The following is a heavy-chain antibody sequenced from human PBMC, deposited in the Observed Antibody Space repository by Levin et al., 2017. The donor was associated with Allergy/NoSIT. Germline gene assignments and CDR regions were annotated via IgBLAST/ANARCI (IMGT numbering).Heavy chain of an antibody. CDR1: GYTFTGYY. D-gene: IGHD2-2*01. CDR2: INPNSGGT. J-gene: IGHJ4*02. Sequence: ASVKVSCKASGYTFTGYYMHWVRQAPGQGLEWMGWINPNSGGTNYAQKFQGRVTMTRDTSISTAYMELSRLRSDDTAVYYCARAQSSYQLLSAEGNWGQGTLVTVSS. V-gene: IGHV1-2*02. CDR3: ARAQSSYQLLSAEGN.